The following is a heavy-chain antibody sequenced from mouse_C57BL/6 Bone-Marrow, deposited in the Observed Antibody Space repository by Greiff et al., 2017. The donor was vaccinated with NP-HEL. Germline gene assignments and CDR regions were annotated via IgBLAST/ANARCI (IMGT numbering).Heavy chain of an antibody. V-gene: IGHV7-1*01. CDR1: GFTFSDFY. J-gene: IGHJ2*01. Sequence: EVKLMESGGGLVQSGRSLRLSCATSGFTFSDFYMEWVRQAPGKGLGWIAASRNKANDYTTEYSAPVKGRFIVSIDTSQSILYRQMNALGTEDTAIYYCARDGSIAYWGQGTTLTVSS. CDR3: ARDGSIAY. CDR2: SRNKANDYTT. D-gene: IGHD2-10*02.